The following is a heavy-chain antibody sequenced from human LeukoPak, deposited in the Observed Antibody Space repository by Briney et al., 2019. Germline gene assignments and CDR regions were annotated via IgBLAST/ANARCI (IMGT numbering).Heavy chain of an antibody. CDR3: ASASTYYYDSSGFY. V-gene: IGHV3-23*01. D-gene: IGHD3-22*01. CDR2: ISGSGGST. Sequence: GGSLRLSCAASGFTFSRYAMSWVRQAPGKGLEWVSAISGSGGSTYYADSVKGRFTISRDNSKNTLYLQMNSLRAEDTAVHYCASASTYYYDSSGFYWGQGTLVTVSS. CDR1: GFTFSRYA. J-gene: IGHJ4*02.